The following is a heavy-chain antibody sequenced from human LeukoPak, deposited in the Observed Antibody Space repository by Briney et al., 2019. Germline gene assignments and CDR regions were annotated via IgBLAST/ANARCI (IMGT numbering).Heavy chain of an antibody. CDR2: ISSSGSTI. CDR3: ARDSGSYQHYYYYYGMDV. J-gene: IGHJ6*02. CDR1: GFTFSDYY. Sequence: PGGSLRLSCAASGFTFSDYYMSWIRQAPGKGLERVSYISSSGSTIYYADSVKGRFTISRDNAKNSLYLQMNSLRAEDTAVYYCARDSGSYQHYYYYYGMDVWGQGTTVTVSS. V-gene: IGHV3-11*01. D-gene: IGHD1-26*01.